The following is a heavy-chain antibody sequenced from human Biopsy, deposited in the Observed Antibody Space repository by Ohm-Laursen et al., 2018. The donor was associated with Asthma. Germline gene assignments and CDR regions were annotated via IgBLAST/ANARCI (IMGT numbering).Heavy chain of an antibody. J-gene: IGHJ4*02. CDR1: RFTYE. Sequence: SLRLSCSASRFTYEMHWVRQAPGKGLEWAAVISYDGSSIYYADSVKGRFTISRDNSKNTLSLQMNSLTAEDTAVYYCAREGVAGTHIEDWGKGTLVTVSS. CDR2: ISYDGSSI. D-gene: IGHD6-19*01. CDR3: AREGVAGTHIED. V-gene: IGHV3-30-3*01.